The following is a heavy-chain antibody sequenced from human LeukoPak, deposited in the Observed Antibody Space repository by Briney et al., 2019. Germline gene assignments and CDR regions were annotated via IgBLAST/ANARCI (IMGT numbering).Heavy chain of an antibody. D-gene: IGHD1-26*01. Sequence: GGSLRLSCSASGFTFSSYAITWVRQAPGKGLEWVSAISGSGGTTYYADSVKGRFTISRDNSKNMLYLQLNSLRDEGTAVYYCLIVGASPDFDYWGQGSLVTVSS. CDR2: ISGSGGTT. CDR3: LIVGASPDFDY. V-gene: IGHV3-23*01. CDR1: GFTFSSYA. J-gene: IGHJ4*02.